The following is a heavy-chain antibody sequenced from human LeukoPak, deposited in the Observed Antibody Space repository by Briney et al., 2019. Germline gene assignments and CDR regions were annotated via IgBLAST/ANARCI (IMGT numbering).Heavy chain of an antibody. CDR2: ISGSGGST. CDR1: GFTVSSNY. D-gene: IGHD2-15*01. CDR3: ARSVEGYCSGGSRYSYYYYMDV. J-gene: IGHJ6*03. V-gene: IGHV3-23*01. Sequence: GGSLRLSCAASGFTVSSNYMSWVRQAPGKGLEWVSAISGSGGSTYYADSVKGRFTISRDNSKNTLYLQMNSLRVEDTAVYYCARSVEGYCSGGSRYSYYYYMDVWGKGTTVTVSS.